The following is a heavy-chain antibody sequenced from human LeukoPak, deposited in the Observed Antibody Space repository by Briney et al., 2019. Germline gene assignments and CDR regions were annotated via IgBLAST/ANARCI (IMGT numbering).Heavy chain of an antibody. Sequence: GGSLRLSCAASGFSFISYGMHWVRQAPGKGLEWVAVISDDGRNKDYADSVKGRFTISRDNSKDTLYLQMNSLRAEDTAVYYCAKRPSDYGDYVGYFDYWGQGTLVTVSS. CDR1: GFSFISYG. J-gene: IGHJ4*02. D-gene: IGHD4-17*01. V-gene: IGHV3-30*18. CDR2: ISDDGRNK. CDR3: AKRPSDYGDYVGYFDY.